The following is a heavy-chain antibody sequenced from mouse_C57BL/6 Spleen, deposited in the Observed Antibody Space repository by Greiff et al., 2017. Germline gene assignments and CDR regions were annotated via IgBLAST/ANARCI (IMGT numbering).Heavy chain of an antibody. CDR2: IDPDDGDT. CDR3: ASTCVSDNDYFDY. J-gene: IGHJ2*01. V-gene: IGHV14-2*02. D-gene: IGHD1-3*01. Sequence: VQLQQPGAELVKPGASVKLSCKASGYNITDYWMHWVKQRPGQGLEWIGRIDPDDGDTKSAQKFKGKATITADTPSNTAYLQLSSLTFEDTDVYYCASTCVSDNDYFDYWGQGTTLTVSS. CDR1: GYNITDYW.